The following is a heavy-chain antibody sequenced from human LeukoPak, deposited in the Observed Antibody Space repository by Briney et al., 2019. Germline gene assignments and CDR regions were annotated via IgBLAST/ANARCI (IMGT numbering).Heavy chain of an antibody. CDR2: IYYSGST. J-gene: IGHJ4*02. CDR3: AGDLAVAGRVDY. D-gene: IGHD6-19*01. CDR1: GGSISSYY. V-gene: IGHV4-59*08. Sequence: SSETLSLTCTVSGGSISSYYWSWIRQPPGKGLEWIGYIYYSGSTNYNPSLKSRVTISVDTSKNQFSLKLSSVTAADTAVYYCAGDLAVAGRVDYWGQGTLVTVSS.